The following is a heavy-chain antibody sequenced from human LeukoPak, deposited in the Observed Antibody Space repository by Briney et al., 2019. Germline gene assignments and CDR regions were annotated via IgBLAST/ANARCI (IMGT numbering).Heavy chain of an antibody. V-gene: IGHV4-34*01. D-gene: IGHD3-22*01. J-gene: IGHJ4*02. Sequence: SETLSLTCTVSGGSISSYYWSWIRQPPGKGMEWIGEINHSGSTNYNPSLKSRVTISVDTSKNQFSLKLSSVTAADTAVYCCARRVVVVTKSFAGAYDYWGQGTLVTVSS. CDR3: ARRVVVVTKSFAGAYDY. CDR1: GGSISSYY. CDR2: INHSGST.